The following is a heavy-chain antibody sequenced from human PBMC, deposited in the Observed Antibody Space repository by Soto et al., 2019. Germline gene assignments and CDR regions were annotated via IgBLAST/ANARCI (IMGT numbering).Heavy chain of an antibody. V-gene: IGHV3-53*01. CDR2: IYSGGST. J-gene: IGHJ4*02. D-gene: IGHD2-8*01. CDR3: ARGVAPTSIVLMVYAIVPYFDY. CDR1: GFTVSSNY. Sequence: EVQLVESGGGLIQPGGSLRLSCAASGFTVSSNYMSWVRQAPGKGLEWVSFIYSGGSTYYADSVKGRFTISRDNSKNTLYLQMNSLRAEDPAVYYCARGVAPTSIVLMVYAIVPYFDYWGQGTLVTVSS.